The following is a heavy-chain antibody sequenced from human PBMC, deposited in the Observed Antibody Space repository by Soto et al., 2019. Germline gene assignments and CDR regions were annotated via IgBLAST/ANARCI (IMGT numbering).Heavy chain of an antibody. J-gene: IGHJ6*02. V-gene: IGHV3-74*01. Sequence: EVQLVESGGALVQPRRPLGLPCEASRSHINTYRTHCVRQGPGKRPVWVSRIKSAGSNTDYADSVKGRFTISRDNAKNTLYLQLHSLRAEDTAVYYCARGIPGHYGVDVWGQGTTVTVSS. CDR3: ARGIPGHYGVDV. D-gene: IGHD6-13*01. CDR1: RSHINTYR. CDR2: IKSAGSNT.